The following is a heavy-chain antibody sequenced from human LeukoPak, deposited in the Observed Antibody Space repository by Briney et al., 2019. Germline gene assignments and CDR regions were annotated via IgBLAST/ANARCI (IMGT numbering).Heavy chain of an antibody. J-gene: IGHJ6*02. CDR2: ISGSGAYT. CDR3: AKVGSTPYDYYYYGMDV. D-gene: IGHD5/OR15-5a*01. CDR1: GFTFSSYA. V-gene: IGHV3-23*01. Sequence: GGSLRRSCAASGFTFSSYAMTWVREAPGKGLEWVSTISGSGAYTYYADSVKGRFTISRDNSKNTLYLQMNSLRAEDTAVYYCAKVGSTPYDYYYYGMDVWGQGTTVTVSS.